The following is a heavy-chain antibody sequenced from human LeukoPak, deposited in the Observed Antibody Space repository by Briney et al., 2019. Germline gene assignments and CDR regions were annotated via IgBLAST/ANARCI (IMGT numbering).Heavy chain of an antibody. CDR1: RFTFSIYA. J-gene: IGHJ3*02. V-gene: IGHV3-23*01. CDR2: ISSSGGST. D-gene: IGHD1-26*01. Sequence: HPGGSLRLSCAASRFTFSIYAMNWVRQAPGKGLEWVSAISSSGGSTYYADSVKGRFAISRDNSKNTLYLQMSNLRAEDTAVYYCAKAWPSPRPSGVWDAFDIWGQGTMVTVSS. CDR3: AKAWPSPRPSGVWDAFDI.